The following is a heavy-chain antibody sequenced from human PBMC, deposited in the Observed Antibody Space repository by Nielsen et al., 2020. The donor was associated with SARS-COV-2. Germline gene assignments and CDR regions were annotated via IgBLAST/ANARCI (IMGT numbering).Heavy chain of an antibody. CDR2: ISGSGGST. J-gene: IGHJ3*02. Sequence: GGSLRLSCAASGFTFSSYAMSWVRQAPGKGLEWVSAISGSGGSTYYADSVKGRFTISRDNSKNTLYLQMNSLRAEDTAVYYCARYHGTYSGSYSDAFDIWGQGTMVTVSS. D-gene: IGHD1-26*01. CDR1: GFTFSSYA. CDR3: ARYHGTYSGSYSDAFDI. V-gene: IGHV3-23*01.